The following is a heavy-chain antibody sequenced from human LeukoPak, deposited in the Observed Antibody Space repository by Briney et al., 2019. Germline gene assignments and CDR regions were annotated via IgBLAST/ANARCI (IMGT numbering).Heavy chain of an antibody. CDR3: ARGGPDCSGGSCYSEREPYYFDY. CDR1: GGSFSGYY. D-gene: IGHD2-15*01. V-gene: IGHV4-34*01. J-gene: IGHJ4*02. Sequence: SETLSLTCAVYGGSFSGYYWSWIRQPPGKGLEWIGEINNSGSTNYNPSLKSRVTISVDTSKNQFSLKLSSVTAADTAVYYCARGGPDCSGGSCYSEREPYYFDYWGQGTLVTVSS. CDR2: INNSGST.